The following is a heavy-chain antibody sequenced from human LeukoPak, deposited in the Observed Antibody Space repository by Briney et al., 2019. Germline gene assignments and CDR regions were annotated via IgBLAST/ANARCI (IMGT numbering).Heavy chain of an antibody. CDR2: IYTSGSI. Sequence: SQTLSLTCTVSGGSISSGSYYWSWIRQPAGKGLEWIGRIYTSGSINYNPSLKSRVTISVDTSKNQFSLKLSSVTAADTAVYYCARDRCSSTSCYLAYYYYGMDVWGQGTTVTVSS. CDR1: GGSISSGSYY. J-gene: IGHJ6*02. V-gene: IGHV4-61*02. D-gene: IGHD2-2*01. CDR3: ARDRCSSTSCYLAYYYYGMDV.